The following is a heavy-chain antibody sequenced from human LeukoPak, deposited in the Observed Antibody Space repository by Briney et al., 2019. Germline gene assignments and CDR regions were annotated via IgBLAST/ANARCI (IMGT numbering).Heavy chain of an antibody. J-gene: IGHJ4*02. D-gene: IGHD5-18*01. CDR3: ATPDTAMAAFDY. CDR1: GGTFSSYA. Sequence: SVKVSCKASGGTFSSYAISWVRQAPGQGLEWMGGIIPIFGTANYAQKFQGRVTITADESTSTAYMELSSLRSEDTAVYYCATPDTAMAAFDYWGQGTLVTVSS. CDR2: IIPIFGTA. V-gene: IGHV1-69*13.